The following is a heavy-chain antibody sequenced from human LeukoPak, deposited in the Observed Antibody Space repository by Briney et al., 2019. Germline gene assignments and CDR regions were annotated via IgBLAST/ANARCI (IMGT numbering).Heavy chain of an antibody. Sequence: SETLSLTCTVSGGSISSYYWSWIRQPPGKGLEWIGYIYYSGSTNYNPSLKSRVTISVDTSKYQFSLKLSSVTAADTAVYYCARESPEQLDAFNIWGQGTMVTVSS. CDR1: GGSISSYY. V-gene: IGHV4-59*01. CDR2: IYYSGST. J-gene: IGHJ3*02. D-gene: IGHD1-1*01. CDR3: ARESPEQLDAFNI.